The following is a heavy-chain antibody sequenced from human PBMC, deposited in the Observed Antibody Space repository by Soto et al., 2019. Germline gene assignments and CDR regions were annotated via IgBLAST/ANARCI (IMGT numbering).Heavy chain of an antibody. CDR1: GFTFSSYS. J-gene: IGHJ4*02. V-gene: IGHV3-21*01. Sequence: PGGSLRLSCAASGFTFSSYSMNWVRQAPGKGLECVSSISSSSSYIYYADSVKGRFTISRDNAKNSLYLQMNSLRAEVMAVYYCAREYSGYDIEVYFDYWGQGTLVTVSS. CDR3: AREYSGYDIEVYFDY. D-gene: IGHD5-12*01. CDR2: ISSSSSYI.